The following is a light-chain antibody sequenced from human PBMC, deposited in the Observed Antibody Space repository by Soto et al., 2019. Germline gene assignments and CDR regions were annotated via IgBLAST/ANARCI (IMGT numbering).Light chain of an antibody. J-gene: IGLJ2*01. CDR1: TAAVTSGHY. CDR3: LLSYSGAREV. CDR2: DTS. V-gene: IGLV7-46*01. Sequence: QSVVTQEPSLTVSPGGTVTLTRCSSTAAVTSGHYPYWFQQKPGQAPRTLIYDTSNKHSWTPARFSGSLLGGKAALTLSGAQSEDEAEYYCLLSYSGAREVFGGGTKLTVL.